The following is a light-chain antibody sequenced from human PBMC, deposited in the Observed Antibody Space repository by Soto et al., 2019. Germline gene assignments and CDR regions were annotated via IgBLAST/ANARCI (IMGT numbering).Light chain of an antibody. J-gene: IGLJ1*01. CDR2: SNN. CDR1: SSNIGSNT. V-gene: IGLV1-44*01. Sequence: QPVLTQPPSASGTPGQRVTISCSGSSSNIGSNTVNWYQQLPGTAPKLLIYSNNQRPSGVPDRFSGSKSGTSASLAISGLQSEDEADHYCAAWDDSLNGRVFGTGTKLTVL. CDR3: AAWDDSLNGRV.